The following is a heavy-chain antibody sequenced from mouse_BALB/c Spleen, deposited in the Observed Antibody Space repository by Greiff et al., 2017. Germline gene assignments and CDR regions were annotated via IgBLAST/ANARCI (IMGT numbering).Heavy chain of an antibody. V-gene: IGHV14-3*02. J-gene: IGHJ3*01. CDR3: ARSHRFSAWFAY. CDR2: IDPANGNT. CDR1: GFNIKDTY. Sequence: EVHLVESGAELVKPGASVKLSCTASGFNIKDTYMHWVKQRPEQGLEWIGRIDPANGNTKYDPKFQGKATITADTSSNTAYLQLSSLTSEDTAVYYCARSHRFSAWFAYWGQGTLVTVSA. D-gene: IGHD2-14*01.